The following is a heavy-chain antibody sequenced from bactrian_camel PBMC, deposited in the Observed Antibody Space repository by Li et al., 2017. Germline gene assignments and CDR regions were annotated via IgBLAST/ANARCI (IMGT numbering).Heavy chain of an antibody. V-gene: IGHV3S53*01. CDR3: AAEDQAPWDMGWICNYNS. CDR1: GDTISRYC. CDR2: VDSNGVT. J-gene: IGHJ4*01. D-gene: IGHD3*01. Sequence: VQLVESGGGSVQAGGSLRLSCAASGDTISRYCMAWFRQAPGSQRETVATVDSNGVTKVAGSVKGRFTLSKDNAKNTLYLRMDNLKPEDTALYTCAAEDQAPWDMGWICNYNSWGQGTQVTVS.